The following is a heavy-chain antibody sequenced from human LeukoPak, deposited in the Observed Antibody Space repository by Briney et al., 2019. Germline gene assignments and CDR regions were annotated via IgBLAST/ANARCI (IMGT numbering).Heavy chain of an antibody. CDR1: GFTFSNYA. V-gene: IGHV3-23*01. CDR2: ISGGSSAI. J-gene: IGHJ4*02. Sequence: GGSLRLSCAASGFTFSNYAMSWVRQVPGKGLEWVSAISGGSSAIYYADYVKGRFTISRDNSKNTFYLQMNSLRAEDTAVYYCARDMSPQVVPYAIVADSWGQGTLVTVST. CDR3: ARDMSPQVVPYAIVADS. D-gene: IGHD2-2*01.